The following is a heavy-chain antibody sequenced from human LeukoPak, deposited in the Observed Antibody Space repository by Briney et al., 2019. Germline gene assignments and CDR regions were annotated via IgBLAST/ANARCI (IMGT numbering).Heavy chain of an antibody. V-gene: IGHV4-38-2*02. J-gene: IGHJ4*02. CDR3: AREGRGAAAGHDY. CDR2: IYHSGST. D-gene: IGHD6-13*01. CDR1: GYSISSGYY. Sequence: ASETLSLTCTVSGYSISSGYYWGWVRQPPGKGLEWIGEIYHSGSTNYNPSLKSRVTISVDKSKNQFSLKLSSVTAADTAVYYCAREGRGAAAGHDYWGQGTLVTVSS.